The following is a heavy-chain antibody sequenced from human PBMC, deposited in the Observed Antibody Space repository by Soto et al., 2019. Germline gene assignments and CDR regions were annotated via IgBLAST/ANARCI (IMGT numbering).Heavy chain of an antibody. CDR2: MNPNSGNT. V-gene: IGHV1-8*01. D-gene: IGHD4-17*01. CDR1: GYTFTSYD. Sequence: ASVKVSCKASGYTFTSYDINWVRQATGQGLEWMGWMNPNSGNTGYAQKFQGRVTMTRNTSISTAYMELSSLRSEDTAVYYCARGWGDYGDYYFDYWGQGTLVTVSS. CDR3: ARGWGDYGDYYFDY. J-gene: IGHJ4*02.